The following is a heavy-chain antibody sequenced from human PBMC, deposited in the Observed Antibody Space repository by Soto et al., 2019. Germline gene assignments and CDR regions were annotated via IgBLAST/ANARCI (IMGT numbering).Heavy chain of an antibody. CDR3: ARRSCSWYFDC. V-gene: IGHV3-23*01. J-gene: IGHJ4*02. CDR2: ISGSGGCT. Sequence: EVQLLESGGGLVPPGGSLRLSCAASGFTFSSYAMNWVRQAPGKGLEWVEVISGSGGCTYYTDSVRGRVTISRDNSKNTLSLRINSLIAEDTAVYYCARRSCSWYFDCWGQGTLVTVSS. D-gene: IGHD6-13*01. CDR1: GFTFSSYA.